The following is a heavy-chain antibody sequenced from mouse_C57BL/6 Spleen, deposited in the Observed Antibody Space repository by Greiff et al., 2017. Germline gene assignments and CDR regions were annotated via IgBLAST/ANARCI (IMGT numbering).Heavy chain of an antibody. CDR3: ARNSGSSYNAMDY. CDR2: IWSGGST. D-gene: IGHD1-1*01. V-gene: IGHV2-2*01. Sequence: QVQLQQSGPGLVQPSQSLSITCTVSGFSLTSYGVHWVRQSPGKGLEWLGVIWSGGSTDYNAAFISRLSISKDNSKSQVFFKMNSLQADATAIYYCARNSGSSYNAMDYWGQGTSVTVSS. J-gene: IGHJ4*01. CDR1: GFSLTSYG.